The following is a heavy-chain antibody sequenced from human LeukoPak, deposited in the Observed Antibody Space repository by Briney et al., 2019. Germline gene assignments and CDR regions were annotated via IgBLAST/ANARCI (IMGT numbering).Heavy chain of an antibody. D-gene: IGHD2-2*01. Sequence: GGSLRLSCAASGFTFNDYGMNWVRQAPGQGLEWVSGINWNGVSTGYADSVKGRFTISRDNANNSLYLQMNSLRAEDTALYYCARGLRYCSSTSCYEAFDIWGQGTMVTVSS. J-gene: IGHJ3*02. V-gene: IGHV3-20*04. CDR1: GFTFNDYG. CDR2: INWNGVST. CDR3: ARGLRYCSSTSCYEAFDI.